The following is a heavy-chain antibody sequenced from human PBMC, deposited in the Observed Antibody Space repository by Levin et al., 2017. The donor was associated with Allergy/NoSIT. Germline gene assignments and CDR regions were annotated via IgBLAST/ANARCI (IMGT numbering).Heavy chain of an antibody. Sequence: PGGSLRLSCTASGFTFSSYGMNWVRQAPGKGLEWVAIISYDGSNKKYADSVKGRFTISRDNSKNTLYLQMNSLRAEDTAVYYCAKDLGSNTPYYFDYWGQGTLVTVSS. CDR2: ISYDGSNK. CDR3: AKDLGSNTPYYFDY. D-gene: IGHD1-26*01. J-gene: IGHJ4*02. CDR1: GFTFSSYG. V-gene: IGHV3-30*18.